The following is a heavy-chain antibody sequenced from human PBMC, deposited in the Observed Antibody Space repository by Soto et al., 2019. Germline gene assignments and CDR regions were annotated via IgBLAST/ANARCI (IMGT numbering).Heavy chain of an antibody. CDR1: GGSISSISYP. D-gene: IGHD2-15*01. CDR3: ARVSLNCSGGSCYRQDFDY. J-gene: IGHJ4*02. V-gene: IGHV4-61*01. CDR2: IYYSGST. Sequence: PSETLSLTCTASGGSISSISYPWLCNRQSPGKGLEWIGYIYYSGSTNYNPSLKSRVTISVDTSKNQFSLKLSSVTAADTAVYYRARVSLNCSGGSCYRQDFDYWGQGTLVTVSS.